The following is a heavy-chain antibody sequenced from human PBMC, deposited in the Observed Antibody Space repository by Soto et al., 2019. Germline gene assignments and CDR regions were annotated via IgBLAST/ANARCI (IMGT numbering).Heavy chain of an antibody. CDR1: GFTFSSYS. CDR3: ARDRVSYGGNSADAFDI. Sequence: GGSLRLSCAASGFTFSSYSMNWVRQAPGKGLEWVSSIISSSSYIYYADSVKGRFTISRDNAKNSLYLKMNSLRAEDTAVYYCARDRVSYGGNSADAFDIWGQGTMVTVSS. V-gene: IGHV3-21*01. D-gene: IGHD4-17*01. CDR2: IISSSSYI. J-gene: IGHJ3*02.